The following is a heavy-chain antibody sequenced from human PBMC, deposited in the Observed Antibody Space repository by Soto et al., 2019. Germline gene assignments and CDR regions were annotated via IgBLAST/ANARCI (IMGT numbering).Heavy chain of an antibody. CDR3: DKDPTIFGVVLIYYYYYGLDV. CDR1: GFTLSTYS. V-gene: IGHV3-23*01. D-gene: IGHD3-3*01. CDR2: ISGSGGTT. Sequence: PGGSLRLSCAASGFTLSTYSMSWVRRAPGKGLEWVSAISGSGGTTYYADSVKGRFTISRDTAKMTLYMQMNSLRAEDTAVYYCDKDPTIFGVVLIYYYYYGLDVCGQGTTVTVSS. J-gene: IGHJ6*02.